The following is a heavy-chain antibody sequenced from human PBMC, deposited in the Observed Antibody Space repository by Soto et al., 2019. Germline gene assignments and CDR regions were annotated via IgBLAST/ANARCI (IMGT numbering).Heavy chain of an antibody. J-gene: IGHJ5*02. V-gene: IGHV3-21*01. CDR3: ARDGLAEYYYDSSGYPNWLDP. CDR1: GFTFSSYS. CDR2: ISSSSSYI. Sequence: GGSLRLSCAASGFTFSSYSMNWVRQAPGKGLEWVSSISSSSSYIYYADSVKGRFTISRDNAKNSLYLQMNSLRAEDTAVYYCARDGLAEYYYDSSGYPNWLDPSGQGPLVTVSS. D-gene: IGHD3-22*01.